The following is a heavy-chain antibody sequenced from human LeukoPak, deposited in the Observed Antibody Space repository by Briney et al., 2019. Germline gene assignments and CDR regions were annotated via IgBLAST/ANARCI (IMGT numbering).Heavy chain of an antibody. CDR3: ARAVAGARLDY. D-gene: IGHD6-19*01. Sequence: ASVKVSCKASRYTFTSYYMHWVRQAPGQGLEWMGIINPSGGSTSYAQKFQGRVTMTRDTSTSTVYMELSSLRSEDTAVYYCARAVAGARLDYWGQGTLVTVSS. V-gene: IGHV1-46*01. CDR2: INPSGGST. CDR1: RYTFTSYY. J-gene: IGHJ4*02.